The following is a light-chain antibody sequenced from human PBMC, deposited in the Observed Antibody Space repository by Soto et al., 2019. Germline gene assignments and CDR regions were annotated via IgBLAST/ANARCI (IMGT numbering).Light chain of an antibody. J-gene: IGKJ1*01. CDR3: QQFGNSPWT. CDR1: QSVPSTY. Sequence: VLPQSPAILSLSPGERATLSCRASQSVPSTYFAWYQQKAGQPPRLLISGTSNRATGIPDRFSGSGSGTDFTLTISRLEPEDFAVYFCQQFGNSPWTFGQGTKVEI. V-gene: IGKV3-20*01. CDR2: GTS.